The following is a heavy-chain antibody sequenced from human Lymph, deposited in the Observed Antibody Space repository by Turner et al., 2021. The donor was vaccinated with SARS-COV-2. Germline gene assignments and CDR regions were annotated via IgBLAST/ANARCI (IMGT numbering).Heavy chain of an antibody. V-gene: IGHV4-30-4*01. CDR2: IYYSGST. CDR1: GGSIRSGDYY. Sequence: QVQLQESGPGMVKPSQTLSLTCTVPGGSIRSGDYYWSWICQPPGKGLESIGYIYYSGSTYSNPSLKSRVTISVDTSKYQFSLKLSAVTAADTAVYYCARVVVLRRAYFDYWGQGTLVTVSS. CDR3: ARVVVLRRAYFDY. D-gene: IGHD2-8*01. J-gene: IGHJ4*02.